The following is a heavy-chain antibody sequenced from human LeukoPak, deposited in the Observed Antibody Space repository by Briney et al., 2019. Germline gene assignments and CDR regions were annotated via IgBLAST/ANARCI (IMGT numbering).Heavy chain of an antibody. Sequence: GSLRLSCAASGFTFSHYWMSWVRQAPGNGLEWVANIKYDGSEKSYVDSVTGRFTISRDNAKNSLYLQINTLRAEDTAVYYCARAPGGDPLFDYWGQGTLVTVSS. CDR3: ARAPGGDPLFDY. CDR2: IKYDGSEK. D-gene: IGHD3-16*01. CDR1: GFTFSHYW. V-gene: IGHV3-7*01. J-gene: IGHJ4*02.